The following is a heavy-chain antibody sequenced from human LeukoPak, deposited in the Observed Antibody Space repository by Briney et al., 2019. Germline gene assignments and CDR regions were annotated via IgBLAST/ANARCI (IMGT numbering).Heavy chain of an antibody. Sequence: SPSETLSLACTVPGGSISNYLWSWIRQPPGKGLEYIGYIYYSGTTNYNPSLKSRVTISVDTSKNQFSLKLSSVTAADTAVYYCAGLRGYSYGYKLNAFDIWGQGTMVTVSS. D-gene: IGHD5-18*01. CDR2: IYYSGTT. V-gene: IGHV4-59*01. CDR1: GGSISNYL. J-gene: IGHJ3*02. CDR3: AGLRGYSYGYKLNAFDI.